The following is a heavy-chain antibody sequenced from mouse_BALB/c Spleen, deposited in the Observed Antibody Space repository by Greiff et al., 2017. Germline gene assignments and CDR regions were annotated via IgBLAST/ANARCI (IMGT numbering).Heavy chain of an antibody. D-gene: IGHD2-1*01. CDR1: GYSFTGYN. CDR3: ARGNYGNFFDY. Sequence: EVQRVESGPELVKPGASVKISCKASGYSFTGYNMYWVKQSHRKSLEWIGYIDPYNGGTSYNQKSKGKATLTVDKSSSTAYMHLNSLTSEDSAIYYCARGNYGNFFDYWGQGTTLTVSS. V-gene: IGHV1S135*01. J-gene: IGHJ2*01. CDR2: IDPYNGGT.